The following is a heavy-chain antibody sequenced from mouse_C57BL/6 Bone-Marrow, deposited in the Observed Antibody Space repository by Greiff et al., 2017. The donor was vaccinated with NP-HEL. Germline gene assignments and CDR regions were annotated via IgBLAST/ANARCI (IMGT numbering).Heavy chain of an antibody. D-gene: IGHD2-2*01. V-gene: IGHV1-15*01. CDR1: GYTFTDYE. Sequence: VKLMESGAELVRPGASVTLSCKASGYTFTDYEMHWVKQTPVHGLEWIGAIDPETGGTAYNQKFKGKAILTADKSSSTAYMELRSLTSEDPAVYYCTRCGYYWYFDVWGTGTTVTVSS. CDR2: IDPETGGT. J-gene: IGHJ1*03. CDR3: TRCGYYWYFDV.